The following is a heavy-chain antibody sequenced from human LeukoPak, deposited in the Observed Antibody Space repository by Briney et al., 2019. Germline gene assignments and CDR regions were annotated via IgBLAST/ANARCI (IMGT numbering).Heavy chain of an antibody. V-gene: IGHV3-30*04. J-gene: IGHJ4*02. CDR1: GFTFSSYA. CDR2: ISYDGSNK. D-gene: IGHD2-15*01. CDR3: ARDRGYCSGGSCSPYFDY. Sequence: GRSLRLSCAASGFTFSSYAMHWVRQAPGKGLEWVAVISYDGSNKYYADSVKGRFTISRDNSKNTLYVQMNSLRAEDTAVYYCARDRGYCSGGSCSPYFDYWGQGTLVTVSS.